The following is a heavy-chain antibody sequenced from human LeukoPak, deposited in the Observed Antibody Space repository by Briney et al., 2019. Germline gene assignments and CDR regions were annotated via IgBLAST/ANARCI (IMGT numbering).Heavy chain of an antibody. Sequence: SETLSLTCAVYGGSFSGYYWSWIRQPPGKGLEWIGEINHSGSTNYNPSLKSRVTISVDTSKNQFSLKLSSVTAADTAVYYCARGLPWSPRRSRYSSSPGRVYYFDYWGQGTLVTVSS. J-gene: IGHJ4*02. CDR3: ARGLPWSPRRSRYSSSPGRVYYFDY. CDR1: GGSFSGYY. D-gene: IGHD6-13*01. CDR2: INHSGST. V-gene: IGHV4-34*01.